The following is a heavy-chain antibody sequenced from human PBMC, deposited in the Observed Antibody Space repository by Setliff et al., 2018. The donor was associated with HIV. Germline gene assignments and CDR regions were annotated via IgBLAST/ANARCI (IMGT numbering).Heavy chain of an antibody. J-gene: IGHJ6*03. CDR2: IYHSGST. V-gene: IGHV4-38-2*02. CDR3: ARDLSHRTTGYYYYMDV. CDR1: GYSISSGYY. D-gene: IGHD1-7*01. Sequence: SETLSLTCAVSGYSISSGYYWGWIRQPPGKGLEWIGSIYHSGSTIYNPSLRSRVTISVATSRNQFSLKLSSVTAADTAVYYCARDLSHRTTGYYYYMDVWGKGTTVTVSS.